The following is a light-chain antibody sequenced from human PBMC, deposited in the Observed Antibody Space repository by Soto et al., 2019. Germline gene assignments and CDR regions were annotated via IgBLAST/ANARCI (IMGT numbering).Light chain of an antibody. J-gene: IGKJ2*01. CDR1: QRISNY. CDR2: AAS. Sequence: DIQMTQSPSSLSASVGDRVTITCRASQRISNYLNWYQQKPGRAHKLLIYAASSLQSGVPARFRGSVSGTDFTLTISSRQPEDCANYYCLQTCSTPYTFGQGAKLEIK. CDR3: LQTCSTPYT. V-gene: IGKV1-39*01.